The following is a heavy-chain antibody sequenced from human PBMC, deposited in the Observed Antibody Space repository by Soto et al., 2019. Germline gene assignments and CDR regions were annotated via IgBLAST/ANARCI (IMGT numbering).Heavy chain of an antibody. V-gene: IGHV4-59*01. J-gene: IGHJ6*02. CDR2: IYYSGST. CDR1: GGSSSSYY. Sequence: QVQLQESGPGLVKPSETLSLNCTVSGGSSSSYYWSWIPQPLGKGLEWIGYIYYSGSTNYNPSLKCRGTISVGTSKNQFSLELRSVTAAEPAVYYCAREWVVATYGMDVWGQGTTVTVSS. CDR3: AREWVVATYGMDV. D-gene: IGHD2-15*01.